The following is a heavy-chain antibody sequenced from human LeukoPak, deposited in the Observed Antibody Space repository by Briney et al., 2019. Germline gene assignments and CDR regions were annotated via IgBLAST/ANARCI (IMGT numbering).Heavy chain of an antibody. Sequence: SETLSLTCGVSGGSIDIITYYWGWIRQPPGKGLEWIGTIYYSGSTYYSPSLKSRVTISVDTSKNQFSLKLTSITAADTAVYYCARVDYDNNYYDYMDVWGKGTTVTVSS. V-gene: IGHV4-39*07. D-gene: IGHD3-22*01. CDR2: IYYSGST. J-gene: IGHJ6*03. CDR3: ARVDYDNNYYDYMDV. CDR1: GGSIDIITYY.